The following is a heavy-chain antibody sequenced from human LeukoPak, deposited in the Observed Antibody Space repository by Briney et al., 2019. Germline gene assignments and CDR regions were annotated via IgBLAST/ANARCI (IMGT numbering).Heavy chain of an antibody. J-gene: IGHJ4*02. D-gene: IGHD3-10*01. V-gene: IGHV3-23*01. CDR3: ARIGSGSYYDY. CDR2: ISASGGGT. CDR1: GFTFSSYA. Sequence: GGSLRLSCAASGFTFSSYAMGWVRQAPGKGLEWFSGISASGGGTYYADSVKGRFTISRDNSKKTLYLQMNRLRAEDTAVYYCARIGSGSYYDYWGQGTLVTVSS.